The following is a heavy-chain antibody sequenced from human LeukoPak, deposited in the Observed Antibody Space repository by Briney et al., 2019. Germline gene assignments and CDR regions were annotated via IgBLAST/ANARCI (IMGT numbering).Heavy chain of an antibody. CDR2: IYYSGST. CDR3: ARLYYYGSGSYYKALGYGMDV. D-gene: IGHD3-10*01. V-gene: IGHV4-31*03. Sequence: PSQTLSLTCTVSGGSISSGGYYWSWIRQHPGQGLEWIGYIYYSGSTYYNPSLKSRVTISVDTSKNQFSLKLSSVTAADTAVYYCARLYYYGSGSYYKALGYGMDVWGQGTTVTVSS. J-gene: IGHJ6*02. CDR1: GGSISSGGYY.